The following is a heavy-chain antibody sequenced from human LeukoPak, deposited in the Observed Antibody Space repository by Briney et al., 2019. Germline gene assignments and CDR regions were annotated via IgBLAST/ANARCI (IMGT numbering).Heavy chain of an antibody. Sequence: GGALRLSCAASGFTFSIYWMHWVRQGPGKGLVWVSRIKTDGSITNYADSVKGGFTISRDNAKNTLYLQMNSLRAEDTAVYYCAKDLGGSRDYWGQGTLVTVSS. CDR1: GFTFSIYW. J-gene: IGHJ4*02. CDR2: IKTDGSIT. V-gene: IGHV3-74*01. CDR3: AKDLGGSRDY.